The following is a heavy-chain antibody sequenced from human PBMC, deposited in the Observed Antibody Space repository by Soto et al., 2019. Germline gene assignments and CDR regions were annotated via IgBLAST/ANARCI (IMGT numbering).Heavy chain of an antibody. V-gene: IGHV4-39*01. D-gene: IGHD6-19*01. Sequence: QLQLQESGPGLVKPSETLSLTCTVSGGSISSSSYYWGWIRQPPGKGLEWIGSIYYSGSTYYNPSLKSRVTISGTTYKNQFFLKRCSVTAADSAVYYCARRAGYSSGWLDYWGQGTLVTVSS. J-gene: IGHJ4*02. CDR3: ARRAGYSSGWLDY. CDR1: GGSISSSSYY. CDR2: IYYSGST.